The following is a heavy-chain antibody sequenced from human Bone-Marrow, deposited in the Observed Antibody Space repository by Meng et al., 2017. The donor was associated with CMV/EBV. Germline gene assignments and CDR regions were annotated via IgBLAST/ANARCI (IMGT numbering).Heavy chain of an antibody. CDR3: ARDAGYSSSWTGWFDP. V-gene: IGHV4-59*01. Sequence: QVQLQESGPGLVKPSETLSLTCTVSGGSISSYYWSWIRQPPGKGLEWIGYIYYSGSTNYNPSLKSRVTISVDTSKNQFSLKLSSVTAADTAVYYCARDAGYSSSWTGWFDPWGQGTLVTVSS. D-gene: IGHD6-13*01. CDR1: GGSISSYY. J-gene: IGHJ5*02. CDR2: IYYSGST.